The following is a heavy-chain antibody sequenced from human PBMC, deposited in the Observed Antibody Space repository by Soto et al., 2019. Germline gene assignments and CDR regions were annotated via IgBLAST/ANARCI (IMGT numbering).Heavy chain of an antibody. CDR1: EFVFSDYY. V-gene: IGHV3-11*01. CDR3: ARDLKAVVHQLHYNHYGLDV. D-gene: IGHD2-2*01. J-gene: IGHJ6*02. Sequence: GGSLRLSCAASEFVFSDYYMSWIRQAPGKGLEWISYISSSGSTISYADSVKGRFTISRDNAKNLLFLQMNSLRAEDTAVYYCARDLKAVVHQLHYNHYGLDVWGQGTTVTVSS. CDR2: ISSSGSTI.